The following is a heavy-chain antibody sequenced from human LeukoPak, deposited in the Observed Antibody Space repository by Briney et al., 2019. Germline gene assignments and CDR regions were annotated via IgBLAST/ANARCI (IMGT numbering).Heavy chain of an antibody. Sequence: SGGSLRLSCAASGFTFSSYWMHWVRQAPGKGLVWVSRITSDGSSTTYADSVKGRFTISRDNAKNTLYLQMNSLRAEDTAVYYCASEYPFRFDPWGQGTLVTVSS. D-gene: IGHD2-2*02. CDR2: ITSDGSST. V-gene: IGHV3-74*01. CDR3: ASEYPFRFDP. J-gene: IGHJ5*02. CDR1: GFTFSSYW.